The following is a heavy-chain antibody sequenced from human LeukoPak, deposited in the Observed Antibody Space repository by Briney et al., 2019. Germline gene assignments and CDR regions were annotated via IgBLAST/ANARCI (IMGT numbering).Heavy chain of an antibody. CDR3: ARLGEPRNFDY. V-gene: IGHV3-21*01. Sequence: ESGGSLRLSCAASGFTFSSYSMNWVRQAPGKGLEWVSSISSSSSYIYYADSVKGRFTIPRDNAKNSLYLQMNSLRAEDTAVYYCARLGEPRNFDYWGQGTLVTVSS. CDR1: GFTFSSYS. CDR2: ISSSSSYI. D-gene: IGHD1-14*01. J-gene: IGHJ4*02.